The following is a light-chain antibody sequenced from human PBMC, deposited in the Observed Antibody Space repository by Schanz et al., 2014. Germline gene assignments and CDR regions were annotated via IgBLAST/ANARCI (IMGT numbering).Light chain of an antibody. CDR2: LGS. J-gene: IGKJ2*02. Sequence: DVGMTQSPLSLPVTLGQPASISCRSSQSLVSSDGNTYLSWFQQRPGQSPQLLIYLGSNRASGVPDRFSGSGSGTDFTLKISRVEAEDVGVYYCMQALQTPRTFGQGTKLEIK. CDR3: MQALQTPRT. V-gene: IGKV2-28*01. CDR1: QSLVSSDGNTY.